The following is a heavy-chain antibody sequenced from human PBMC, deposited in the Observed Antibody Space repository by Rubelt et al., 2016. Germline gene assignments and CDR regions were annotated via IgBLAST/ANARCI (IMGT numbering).Heavy chain of an antibody. V-gene: IGHV3-11*05. Sequence: AASGFTVSSNYMSWIRQAPGKGLEWVSYISSSSSYTNYADSVKGRFTISRDNSKNTLYLQMNNLRAEDTAVYYCAKVHYGDFWDGMDVWGQGTTVTVSS. CDR3: AKVHYGDFWDGMDV. J-gene: IGHJ6*02. D-gene: IGHD3-3*01. CDR2: ISSSSSYT. CDR1: GFTVSSNY.